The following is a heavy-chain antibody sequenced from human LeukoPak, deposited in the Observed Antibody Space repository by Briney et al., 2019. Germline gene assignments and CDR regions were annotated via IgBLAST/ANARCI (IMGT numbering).Heavy chain of an antibody. Sequence: PSETLSLTCNVFGGSINDPNYYWGWIRQSPGKGLEWIGEVNDSGSTNVNPSLRSRVIISVDTSNNQFSLKLISVTAADTAVYYCARGQGATVPQVGKNWFDPWGQGTLVTVSP. D-gene: IGHD1-26*01. CDR2: VNDSGST. V-gene: IGHV4-39*07. J-gene: IGHJ5*02. CDR3: ARGQGATVPQVGKNWFDP. CDR1: GGSINDPNYY.